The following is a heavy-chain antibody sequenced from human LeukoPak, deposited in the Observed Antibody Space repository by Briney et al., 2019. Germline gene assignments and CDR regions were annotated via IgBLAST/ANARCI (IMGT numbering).Heavy chain of an antibody. V-gene: IGHV4-34*01. Sequence: SETLSLTCAVYGGSFSGYYWGWIRQPPGKGLEWIGEINHSGSTNYNPSLKSRVTISVDTSKNQFSLKLSSVTAADTAVYYCARGRWYYYDSSGYRFDYWGQGTLVTVSS. CDR2: INHSGST. D-gene: IGHD3-22*01. J-gene: IGHJ4*02. CDR1: GGSFSGYY. CDR3: ARGRWYYYDSSGYRFDY.